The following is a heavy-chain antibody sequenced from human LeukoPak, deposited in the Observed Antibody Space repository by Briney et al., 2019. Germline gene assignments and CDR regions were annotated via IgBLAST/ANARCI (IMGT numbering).Heavy chain of an antibody. J-gene: IGHJ4*02. D-gene: IGHD6-19*01. V-gene: IGHV3-43D*03. CDR1: GFTFDDYA. Sequence: GGSLRLSCAASGFTFDDYAMHWVRQAPGKGLEWVSLISWDGGSTYYADSVKGRFTISRDNSKNSLYLQMNSLRAEDTALYYCAKGKDSSGWYPGDYWGQGTLVTVSS. CDR2: ISWDGGST. CDR3: AKGKDSSGWYPGDY.